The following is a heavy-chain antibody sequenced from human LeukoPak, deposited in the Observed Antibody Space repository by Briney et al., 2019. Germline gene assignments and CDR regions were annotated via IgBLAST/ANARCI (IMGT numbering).Heavy chain of an antibody. D-gene: IGHD6-19*01. CDR2: IYYSVTT. J-gene: IGHJ5*02. CDR3: ARATPGLSSAWFSNCFDP. Sequence: PSETLSLTCTVSGGSVSSNNYCWGWIRQPPGLGLGWSGFIYYSVTTRYNTSLSSRVTISVDTSKNQLSLILTSVTAADTAVYYCARATPGLSSAWFSNCFDPWGQGALVTVSS. CDR1: GGSVSSNNYC. V-gene: IGHV4-61*01.